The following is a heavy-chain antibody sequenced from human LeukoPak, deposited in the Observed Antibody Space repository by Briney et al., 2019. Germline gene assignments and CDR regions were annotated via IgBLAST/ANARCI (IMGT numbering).Heavy chain of an antibody. J-gene: IGHJ6*03. CDR3: ARSFGASQQYSSSWYYYYMDV. CDR1: GYTFSSYY. CDR2: INPSGGST. V-gene: IGHV1-46*01. Sequence: ASVKVSCKASGYTFSSYYMHWVRQAPGQGLEWMGIINPSGGSTSYAQKFQGRVTMTWDMSTSTVYMEVSSLRSEDTAVYYCARSFGASQQYSSSWYYYYMDVWGKGTTVTVSS. D-gene: IGHD6-13*01.